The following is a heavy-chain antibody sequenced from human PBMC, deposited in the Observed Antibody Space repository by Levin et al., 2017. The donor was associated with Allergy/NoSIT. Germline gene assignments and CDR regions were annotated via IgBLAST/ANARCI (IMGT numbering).Heavy chain of an antibody. CDR1: GYTFTNYW. Sequence: GESLKISCKGSGYTFTNYWIGWARQMPGKGLEWMGIIYPDDSDTRYSPSFQGQVTITADKSISTAYLQWSSLKASDTAMYYCARHRGGTGGDYWGQGTLVTVSS. CDR3: ARHRGGTGGDY. CDR2: IYPDDSDT. D-gene: IGHD1-14*01. J-gene: IGHJ4*02. V-gene: IGHV5-51*01.